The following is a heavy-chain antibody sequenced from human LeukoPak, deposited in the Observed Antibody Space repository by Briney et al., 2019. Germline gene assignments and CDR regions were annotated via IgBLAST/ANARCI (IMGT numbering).Heavy chain of an antibody. CDR3: ARQERGYYCDS. CDR2: IYYSGST. J-gene: IGHJ4*02. V-gene: IGHV4-39*01. Sequence: SETLSLTCTVSGGSISSSSYYWGWIRQPPGKGLEWIGSIYYSGSTYYNPSLKSRVTISVDTSKNQFSLKLSSVTAADTAVYYCARQERGYYCDSWGPGTLLTVTS. CDR1: GGSISSSSYY.